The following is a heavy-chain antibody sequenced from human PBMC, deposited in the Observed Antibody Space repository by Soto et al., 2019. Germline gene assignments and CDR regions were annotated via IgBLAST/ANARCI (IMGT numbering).Heavy chain of an antibody. V-gene: IGHV4-38-2*01. CDR3: ARTHSGSYYSVFNY. J-gene: IGHJ4*02. Sequence: AETLSLTCVLSNFSLSSGYYCGWVRQSPGKGLEWIASIYRSGTTSYNPSLNSLVTISVDPSKNQFSLMLTAVTASDTAVYYCARTHSGSYYSVFNYWGRGPLVTVSS. D-gene: IGHD1-26*01. CDR2: IYRSGTT. CDR1: NFSLSSGYY.